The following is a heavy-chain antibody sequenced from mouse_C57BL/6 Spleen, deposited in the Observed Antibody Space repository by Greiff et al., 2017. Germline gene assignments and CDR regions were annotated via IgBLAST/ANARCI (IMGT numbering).Heavy chain of an antibody. CDR2: IYPGDGDT. V-gene: IGHV1-80*01. CDR3: ARSGIYDGYPWFAY. CDR1: GYAFSSYW. J-gene: IGHJ3*01. D-gene: IGHD2-3*01. Sequence: QVQLKQSGAELVKPGASVKISCKASGYAFSSYWMNWVKQRPGKGLEWIGQIYPGDGDTNYNGKFKGKATLTADKSSSTAYMQLSSLTSEDSAVYFCARSGIYDGYPWFAYWGQGTLVTVSA.